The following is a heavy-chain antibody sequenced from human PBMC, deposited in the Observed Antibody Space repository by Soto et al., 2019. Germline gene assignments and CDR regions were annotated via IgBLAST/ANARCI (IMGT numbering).Heavy chain of an antibody. D-gene: IGHD3-22*01. CDR2: ISGSGGST. V-gene: IGHV3-23*01. CDR3: AKSVNDSSGYYYTADPSYYFDY. J-gene: IGHJ4*02. CDR1: GFTFSSYA. Sequence: PGGSLRLSCAASGFTFSSYAMSWVRQAPGKGLEWVSAISGSGGSTYYADSVKGRFTISRDNSKNTLYLQMNSLRAEDTAVYYCAKSVNDSSGYYYTADPSYYFDYWGQGTLVTVSS.